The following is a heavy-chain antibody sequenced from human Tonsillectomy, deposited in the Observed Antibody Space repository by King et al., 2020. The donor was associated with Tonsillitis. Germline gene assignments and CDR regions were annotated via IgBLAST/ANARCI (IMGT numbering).Heavy chain of an antibody. CDR1: GFTFDDYA. V-gene: IGHV3-9*01. D-gene: IGHD1-26*01. Sequence: VQLVESGGGLVQPGRSLRLSCAASGFTFDDYAMHWVRQAPGKGLEWVSGISWNSGSIGYADSVKGRFTISRDNAKNSLYLQMNSLRAEDTALYYCAKGSNSGSYLNYFDYWGQGTLVTVSS. J-gene: IGHJ4*02. CDR3: AKGSNSGSYLNYFDY. CDR2: ISWNSGSI.